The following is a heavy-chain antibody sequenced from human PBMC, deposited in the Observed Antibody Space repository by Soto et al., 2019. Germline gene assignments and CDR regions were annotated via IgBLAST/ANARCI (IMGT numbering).Heavy chain of an antibody. Sequence: QVQLVESGGGVVQPGRFLRLSCAASGFTFSSYAMHWVRQAPGKGLEWVAVISYDGSNKYYADSVKGRFTISRDNSKNTLYLQMNSLRAEDTAVYYCARDHDSSGYYGLDYWGQGTLVTVSS. D-gene: IGHD3-22*01. CDR1: GFTFSSYA. V-gene: IGHV3-30-3*01. CDR2: ISYDGSNK. CDR3: ARDHDSSGYYGLDY. J-gene: IGHJ4*02.